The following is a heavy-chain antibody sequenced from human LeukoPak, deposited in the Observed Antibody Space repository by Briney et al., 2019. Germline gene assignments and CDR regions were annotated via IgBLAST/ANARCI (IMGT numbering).Heavy chain of an antibody. CDR3: AISTSFQH. D-gene: IGHD2-2*01. CDR1: GGSFSGYY. Sequence: PSETLSLTCAVYGGSFSGYYWSWIRQPPGEGLEWIGEINHSGSTNYNPSLKSRVTISVDTSKNQFSLKLSSVTAADTAVYYCAISTSFQHWGQGTLVTVSS. J-gene: IGHJ1*01. CDR2: INHSGST. V-gene: IGHV4-34*01.